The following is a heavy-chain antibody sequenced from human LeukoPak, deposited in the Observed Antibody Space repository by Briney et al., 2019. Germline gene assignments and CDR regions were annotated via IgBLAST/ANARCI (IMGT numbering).Heavy chain of an antibody. J-gene: IGHJ4*02. Sequence: GASVKVSCKASGYTLTSYAVTWVRQAPGQGLEWMGWISAYNGDTDYAQKFQGRVSMTSDTSTSTAYMELRSLRSDDTAVYYCARVPDSWGQGTLVTVSS. V-gene: IGHV1-18*01. CDR1: GYTLTSYA. CDR3: ARVPDS. CDR2: ISAYNGDT.